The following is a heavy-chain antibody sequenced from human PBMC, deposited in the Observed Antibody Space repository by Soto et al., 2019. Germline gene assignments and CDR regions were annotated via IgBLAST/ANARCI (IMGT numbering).Heavy chain of an antibody. Sequence: SQTLSLTCAISGDSVSSNSAAWNWIRQSPSRGLEWLGRTYYRSKWYNDYAVSVKSRITINPDTSKNQFSLQLNSVTPEDTDVYYCARDRGYYYDSSGYDAFDVWGQGTMVTV. J-gene: IGHJ3*01. CDR3: ARDRGYYYDSSGYDAFDV. V-gene: IGHV6-1*01. D-gene: IGHD3-22*01. CDR1: GDSVSSNSAA. CDR2: TYYRSKWYN.